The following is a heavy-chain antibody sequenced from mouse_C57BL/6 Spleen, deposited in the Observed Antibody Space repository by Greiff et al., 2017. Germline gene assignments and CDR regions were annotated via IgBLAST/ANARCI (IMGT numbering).Heavy chain of an antibody. D-gene: IGHD2-5*01. J-gene: IGHJ3*01. CDR1: GYTFTSYW. V-gene: IGHV1-59*01. CDR2: IDPSDSYT. Sequence: QVQLQQPGAELVRPGTSVKLSCKASGYTFTSYWMHWVKQRPGQGLEWIGVIDPSDSYTNYNQKFKGKATLTVDTSSSTAYMQLSSLTSEDSAVXYCARTYSNTWFAYWGQGTLVTVSA. CDR3: ARTYSNTWFAY.